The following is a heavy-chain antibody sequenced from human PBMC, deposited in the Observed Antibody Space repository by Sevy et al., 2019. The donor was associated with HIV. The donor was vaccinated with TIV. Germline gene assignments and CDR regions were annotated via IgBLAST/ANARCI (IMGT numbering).Heavy chain of an antibody. CDR1: GFTFSNYA. J-gene: IGHJ4*02. CDR2: ICSDGAYQ. V-gene: IGHV3-33*08. CDR3: ARARYYYYNAAYYALDS. Sequence: GGSLRLSCAATGFTFSNYAMHWVRQAPGKGMEWVAIICSDGAYQYHGDSVKGRFTISRDNSKNTLYLQMNNVRVEDADVYYCARARYYYYNAAYYALDSWGQGTLVTVSS. D-gene: IGHD3-10*01.